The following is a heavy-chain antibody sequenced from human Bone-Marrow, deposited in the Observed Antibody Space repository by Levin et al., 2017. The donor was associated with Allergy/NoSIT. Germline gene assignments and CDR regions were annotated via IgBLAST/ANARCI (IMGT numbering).Heavy chain of an antibody. D-gene: IGHD4-17*01. V-gene: IGHV3-23*01. J-gene: IGHJ4*02. CDR2: ISNSGGTT. CDR1: GFTLSSYA. CDR3: AKGGRAPGAYLPFDY. Sequence: QAGGSLRLSCAASGFTLSSYAMSWVRQAPGKGLEWVSGISNSGGTTYYADSVKGRFTISRDNSKSTLSLQMNSLRAEDTAAYYCAKGGRAPGAYLPFDYWGQGTLVTVSS.